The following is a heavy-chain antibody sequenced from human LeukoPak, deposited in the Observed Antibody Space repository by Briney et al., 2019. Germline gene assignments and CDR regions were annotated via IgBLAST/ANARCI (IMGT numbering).Heavy chain of an antibody. Sequence: GGSLRLSCAASGFTVSSNYMSWVRQAPGHGLEWVSVIYSGGSTYYADSVKGRFTISRDNSKNTLYLQMNSLRAEDTAVYYCAREEYYDSSGYFFYYWGQGTLVTVSS. V-gene: IGHV3-66*01. D-gene: IGHD3-22*01. CDR2: IYSGGST. CDR1: GFTVSSNY. CDR3: AREEYYDSSGYFFYY. J-gene: IGHJ4*02.